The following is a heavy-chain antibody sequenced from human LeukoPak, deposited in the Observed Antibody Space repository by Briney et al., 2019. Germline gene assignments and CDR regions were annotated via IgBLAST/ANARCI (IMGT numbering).Heavy chain of an antibody. Sequence: SETLSLTCAVYGGSFSGYYWSWIRQPPGKGLEWIGEINHSGSTNYNPSLESRVTISVDTSKNQFSLKLSSVTAADTAVYYCARGRYYGHLNWGQGTLVTVSS. D-gene: IGHD3-10*01. J-gene: IGHJ4*02. V-gene: IGHV4-34*01. CDR1: GGSFSGYY. CDR2: INHSGST. CDR3: ARGRYYGHLN.